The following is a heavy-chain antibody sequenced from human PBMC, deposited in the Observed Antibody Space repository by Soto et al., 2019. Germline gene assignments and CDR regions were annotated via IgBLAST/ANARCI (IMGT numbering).Heavy chain of an antibody. CDR1: GGSISSGGYS. Sequence: SQTLSLTFAVSGGSISSGGYSWSWIQQPPGKGLEWIGYIYHSGSTYYNPSLKSRVTISVDRSKNQFSLKLSSVTAADTAVYYCARDRYDSSGYVIIDAFDIWGQGKMVTVS. D-gene: IGHD3-22*01. CDR3: ARDRYDSSGYVIIDAFDI. J-gene: IGHJ3*02. V-gene: IGHV4-30-2*01. CDR2: IYHSGST.